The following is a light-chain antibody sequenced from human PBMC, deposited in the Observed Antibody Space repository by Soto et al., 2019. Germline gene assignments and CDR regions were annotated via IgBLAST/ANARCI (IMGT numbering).Light chain of an antibody. V-gene: IGKV1-12*01. Sequence: DIQMTQSPSSVSASVGDRVTITCRATQDVSSWFAWYQQKPGKAPRLLISAAPNLQSGVPSRSSGSGSETNFTLTISSLQPEDFATYYCQQAISFPWTFGPGTKVEIK. CDR2: AAP. CDR3: QQAISFPWT. CDR1: QDVSSW. J-gene: IGKJ1*01.